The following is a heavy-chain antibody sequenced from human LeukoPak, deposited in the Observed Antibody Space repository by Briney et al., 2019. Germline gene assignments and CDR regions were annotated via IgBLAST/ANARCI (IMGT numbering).Heavy chain of an antibody. J-gene: IGHJ6*02. D-gene: IGHD3-10*01. CDR2: ISAYNGNT. CDR1: GYTFTSYG. Sequence: GASVKVSCKASGYTFTSYGISWVRQAPGQGLEWMGWISAYNGNTNYAQKLQGRVTMTTDTSTSTAYMELRSLRSDDTAVYYCARDEDYGSGSYSYYYGMDVWGRGTTVTVSS. V-gene: IGHV1-18*01. CDR3: ARDEDYGSGSYSYYYGMDV.